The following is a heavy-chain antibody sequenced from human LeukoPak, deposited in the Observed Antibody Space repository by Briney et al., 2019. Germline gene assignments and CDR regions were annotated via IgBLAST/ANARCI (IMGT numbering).Heavy chain of an antibody. J-gene: IGHJ4*02. CDR3: SRESGAFCPFGY. Sequence: PSETLSLTCGVSGGSIGSTNWWSWVRRPPGQGLEWIGEISLTGLTNYNPSLNSRVTMSLDMAKNQLSLNLTSVTAADTAVYYCSRESGAFCPFGYWGQGTLVSVPS. CDR1: GGSIGSTNW. CDR2: ISLTGLT. D-gene: IGHD1-26*01. V-gene: IGHV4-4*02.